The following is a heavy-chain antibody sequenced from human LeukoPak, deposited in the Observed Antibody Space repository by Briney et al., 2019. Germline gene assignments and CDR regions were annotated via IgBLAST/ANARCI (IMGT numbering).Heavy chain of an antibody. D-gene: IGHD1-1*01. Sequence: ASVKVSCKASGYTFTGYYIHWVRQAPGQGLEWMGWINPTSGGTNYAQKLQGRVTMTRDTSISTAYMELSRLRSDDTAVYYCARDIMTTETNYYFDYWGQGTLVTVSS. J-gene: IGHJ4*02. CDR1: GYTFTGYY. CDR3: ARDIMTTETNYYFDY. CDR2: INPTSGGT. V-gene: IGHV1-2*02.